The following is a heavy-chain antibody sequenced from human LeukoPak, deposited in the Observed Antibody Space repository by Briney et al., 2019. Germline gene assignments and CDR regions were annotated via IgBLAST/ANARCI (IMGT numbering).Heavy chain of an antibody. CDR2: VYSSGST. CDR3: ARDPDGYRWLDS. Sequence: SETLSLTCTVSGASISSYYWNWIRQPAGKGLEWIGRVYSSGSTNYNPSLKSRVTISEDTSKNQFSLKLRSVTAADTAVYYCARDPDGYRWLDSWGQGTQVTVST. D-gene: IGHD1-1*01. CDR1: GASISSYY. V-gene: IGHV4-4*07. J-gene: IGHJ5*01.